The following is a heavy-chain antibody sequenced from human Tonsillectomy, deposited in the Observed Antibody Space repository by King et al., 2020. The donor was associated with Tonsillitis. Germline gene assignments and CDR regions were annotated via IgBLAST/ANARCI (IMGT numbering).Heavy chain of an antibody. CDR3: ARHYMEKLAQVDYYYMDV. CDR1: GGSISSYY. V-gene: IGHV4-59*08. J-gene: IGHJ6*03. Sequence: VQLQESGPGLVKPSETLSLTCTVSGGSISSYYWSWIRQPPGKGLEWIGYIYYSGSTNYNPSLQSRVTISVDTSKNQFSLKLSSVTAADTAVYYCARHYMEKLAQVDYYYMDVWGKGTTVTVSS. D-gene: IGHD6-6*01. CDR2: IYYSGST.